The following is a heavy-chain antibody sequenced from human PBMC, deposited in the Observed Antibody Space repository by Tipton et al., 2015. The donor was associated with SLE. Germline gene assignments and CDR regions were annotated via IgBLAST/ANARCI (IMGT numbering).Heavy chain of an antibody. Sequence: LTCAVYGGSFSGYYWSWIRQPPGKGLEWVGRIKSKTDGGTTDYAAPVKGRFTISRDDSKNTLYLQMNSLKTEDTAVYYCTTPVLRYFDWSDPLYYYYGMDVWGQGTTVAVSS. V-gene: IGHV3-15*01. CDR2: IKSKTDGGTT. J-gene: IGHJ6*02. CDR3: TTPVLRYFDWSDPLYYYYGMDV. D-gene: IGHD3-9*01. CDR1: GGSFSGYY.